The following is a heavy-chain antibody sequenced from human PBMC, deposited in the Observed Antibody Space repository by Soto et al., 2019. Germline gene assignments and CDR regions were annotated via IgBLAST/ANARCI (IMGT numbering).Heavy chain of an antibody. CDR3: ARDILGEAVAGS. CDR2: ISSSSSYI. J-gene: IGHJ5*02. V-gene: IGHV3-21*04. CDR1: GFTFSSYS. D-gene: IGHD6-19*01. Sequence: NPGGSLRLSCAASGFTFSSYSMNWVRQAPGKGLEWVSSISSSSSYIYYADSVKGRFTISRDNAKNSLYLQMNSLRAEDTAVYYCARDILGEAVAGSWGQGTLVTVSS.